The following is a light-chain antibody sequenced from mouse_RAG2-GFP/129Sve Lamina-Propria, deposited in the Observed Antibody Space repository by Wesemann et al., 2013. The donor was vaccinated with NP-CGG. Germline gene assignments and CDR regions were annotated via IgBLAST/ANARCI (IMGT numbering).Light chain of an antibody. V-gene: IGKV6-20*01. CDR1: ENVGTY. J-gene: IGKJ5*01. CDR3: GQSYSYPLT. CDR2: GAS. Sequence: NIVMTQSPKSMSMSVGERVTLSCKASENVGTYVSWYQQKLEQSPKLLIYGASNRYTGVPDRFTGSGSATDFTLTISSVQAEDLADYHCGQSYSYPLTFGAGTKLELK.